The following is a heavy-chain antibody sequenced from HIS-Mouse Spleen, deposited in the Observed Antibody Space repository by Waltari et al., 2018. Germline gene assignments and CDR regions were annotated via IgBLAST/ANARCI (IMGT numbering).Heavy chain of an antibody. CDR3: AREIPYSSSWYDWYFDL. J-gene: IGHJ2*01. V-gene: IGHV4-39*07. CDR2: VYYRGST. CDR1: GGSISSSSYY. D-gene: IGHD6-13*01. Sequence: QLQLQESGPGLVKPSETLSLTCTVSGGSISSSSYYWGWIRQAPGKGLGWIGRVYYRGSTYSNPSLKGRVTISVDTSKNQFSLKLSSVTAADTAVYYCAREIPYSSSWYDWYFDLWGRGTLVTVSS.